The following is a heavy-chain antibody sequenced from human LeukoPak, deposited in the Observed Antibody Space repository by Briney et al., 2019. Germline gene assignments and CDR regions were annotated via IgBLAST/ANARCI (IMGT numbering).Heavy chain of an antibody. Sequence: GGSLRLSCAASGFTFSSYSMNWVRQAPGKGLEWVSYISTSGSTIDYVDSGKGRFTISRDNAKNSLYLQMNNLRAEDTAVYYCSRLRGYSYGYADYWGQGTLVTVSS. D-gene: IGHD5-18*01. V-gene: IGHV3-48*01. CDR2: ISTSGSTI. J-gene: IGHJ4*02. CDR3: SRLRGYSYGYADY. CDR1: GFTFSSYS.